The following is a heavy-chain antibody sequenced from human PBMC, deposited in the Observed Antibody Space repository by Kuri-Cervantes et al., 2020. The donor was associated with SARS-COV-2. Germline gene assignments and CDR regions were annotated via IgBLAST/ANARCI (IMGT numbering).Heavy chain of an antibody. CDR1: GYTFTSYD. CDR3: ARQGRRGPFFDY. Sequence: SVKVSCKASGYTFTSYDINWVRQAPGQGLEWMGEINPMFHKANFAEEFQGRVTLTTDESTSTAYMELSSLTSQDTAVYYCARQGRRGPFFDYWGQGTLVTVSS. CDR2: INPMFHKA. D-gene: IGHD1-26*01. J-gene: IGHJ4*02. V-gene: IGHV1-69*05.